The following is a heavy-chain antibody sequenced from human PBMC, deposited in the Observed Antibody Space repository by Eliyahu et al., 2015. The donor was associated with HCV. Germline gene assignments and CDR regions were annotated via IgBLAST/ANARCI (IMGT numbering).Heavy chain of an antibody. J-gene: IGHJ4*02. Sequence: QVQLVESGGGVVQPGRSLRLSCAASGFTFRXYGMHWVRQAPGKGLEWVAVIWYDGSNKYYADSVKGRFTISRDNSKNTLYLQMNSLRAEDTAVYYCARDQQLAAAGGAFDYWGQGTLVTVSS. D-gene: IGHD6-13*01. CDR3: ARDQQLAAAGGAFDY. CDR1: GFTFRXYG. V-gene: IGHV3-33*08. CDR2: IWYDGSNK.